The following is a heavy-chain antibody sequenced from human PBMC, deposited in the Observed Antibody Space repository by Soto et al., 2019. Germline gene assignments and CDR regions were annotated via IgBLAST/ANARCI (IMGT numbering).Heavy chain of an antibody. V-gene: IGHV1-69*12. CDR1: GGTFSSSA. D-gene: IGHD5-12*01. J-gene: IGHJ6*02. Sequence: QVQLEQSGAEVQKPGSSVKVSCKASGGTFSSSAFSWVRQAPGQGLEWMGGIMPVFPTPDYAQKFQDRVTTPADASTSTTNMELSGLRSEDTAIYYCARDKDRLPLGGNYYYILDVWGQGTTVIVSS. CDR2: IMPVFPTP. CDR3: ARDKDRLPLGGNYYYILDV.